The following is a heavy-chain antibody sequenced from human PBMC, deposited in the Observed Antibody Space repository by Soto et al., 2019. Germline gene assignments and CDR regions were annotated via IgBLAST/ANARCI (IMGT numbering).Heavy chain of an antibody. Sequence: ASVKVSCKASGYTFTRYAMHWVRQAPGQRLEWMGWINAGNGNTKYSQKFQGRVTIIRDTSARTVYMDVSSLRSDDTAVYYCARGGRTVRTSEGAYGHYDYWGQGTLVTVSS. CDR1: GYTFTRYA. CDR3: ARGGRTVRTSEGAYGHYDY. V-gene: IGHV1-3*01. J-gene: IGHJ4*02. CDR2: INAGNGNT. D-gene: IGHD2-2*01.